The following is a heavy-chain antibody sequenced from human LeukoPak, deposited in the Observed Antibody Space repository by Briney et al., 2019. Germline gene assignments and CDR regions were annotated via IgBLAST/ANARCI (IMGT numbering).Heavy chain of an antibody. CDR2: ITGAGNI. V-gene: IGHV3-23*01. D-gene: IGHD2-15*01. J-gene: IGHJ4*02. Sequence: GGSLRLSCAASGFTFDGYAMSWVRQAPGKGLEWVSTITGAGNIYYADSVKGRFTISRDSSKNTLYLQMNSLRAEDTAVYYCAKRRLGAANPGDFDYWGQGTLVTVSS. CDR1: GFTFDGYA. CDR3: AKRRLGAANPGDFDY.